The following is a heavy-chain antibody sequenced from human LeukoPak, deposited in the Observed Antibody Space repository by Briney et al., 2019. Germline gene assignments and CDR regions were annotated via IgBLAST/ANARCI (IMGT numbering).Heavy chain of an antibody. CDR3: ARWRFWSGYSSFVY. D-gene: IGHD3-3*01. J-gene: IGHJ4*02. CDR2: IYYSGST. Sequence: SETLSLTCTVSGASITRRYWSWIRQPPGKGLEWIGYIYYSGSTNYNPSLKSRVTISVDTSKNQFSLKLSSVTAADTAVYYCARWRFWSGYSSFVYWGQGTLVTVSS. V-gene: IGHV4-59*11. CDR1: GASITRRY.